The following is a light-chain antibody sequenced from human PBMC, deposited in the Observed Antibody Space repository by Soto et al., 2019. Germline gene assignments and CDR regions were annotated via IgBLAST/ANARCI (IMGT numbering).Light chain of an antibody. J-gene: IGKJ4*01. CDR2: GAS. CDR1: QSVRSN. Sequence: EIVMTQSPATLSVSPGERATLSCRASQSVRSNLAWYRQKPGQAPSLLIYGASTRETGTPAMFSGSGAGTECTLTISSLQSEDFEVYYCQQYIRWTLTFGGGTQVDIK. CDR3: QQYIRWTLT. V-gene: IGKV3-15*01.